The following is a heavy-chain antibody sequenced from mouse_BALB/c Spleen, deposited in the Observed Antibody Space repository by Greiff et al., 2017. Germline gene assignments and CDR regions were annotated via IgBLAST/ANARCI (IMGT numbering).Heavy chain of an antibody. CDR1: GFTFSSYG. CDR3: ARRPYDYDGGWFAY. Sequence: EVKLMESGGDLVKPGGSLKLSCAASGFTFSSYGMSWVRQTPDKRLEWVATISSGGSYTYYPDSVKGRFTISRDNAKNTLYLQMSSLKSEDTAMYYCARRPYDYDGGWFAYWGQGTLVTVSA. D-gene: IGHD2-4*01. J-gene: IGHJ3*01. V-gene: IGHV5-6*02. CDR2: ISSGGSYT.